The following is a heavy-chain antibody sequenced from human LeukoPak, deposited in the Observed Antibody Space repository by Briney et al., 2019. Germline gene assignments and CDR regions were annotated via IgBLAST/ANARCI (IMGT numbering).Heavy chain of an antibody. D-gene: IGHD3-10*01. V-gene: IGHV4-34*01. Sequence: SETLSLTCAVYGGSFSGYYWSWIRQPPGKGLEWIGEINHSGSTNYNPSLESRVTISVDTSKNQFSLKLSSVTAADTAVYYCARHKWRGSSGTDFDYWGQGTLVTVSS. J-gene: IGHJ4*02. CDR2: INHSGST. CDR3: ARHKWRGSSGTDFDY. CDR1: GGSFSGYY.